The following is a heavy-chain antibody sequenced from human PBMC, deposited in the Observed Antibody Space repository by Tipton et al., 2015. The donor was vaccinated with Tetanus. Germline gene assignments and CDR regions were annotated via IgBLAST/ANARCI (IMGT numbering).Heavy chain of an antibody. Sequence: GLVKPSQTLSLTCAVSGALLSTGGYSWGWIRQSPGQGLEWIGYIYHTGSTYYNPSLRSRVTISAVGSKNHISLKLTAVTAADAGVYFCVRGRGSGAQSFAFEHWGRGTQVIVSS. V-gene: IGHV4-30-2*06. CDR1: GALLSTGGYS. CDR2: IYHTGST. J-gene: IGHJ4*02. D-gene: IGHD3-10*01. CDR3: VRGRGSGAQSFAFEH.